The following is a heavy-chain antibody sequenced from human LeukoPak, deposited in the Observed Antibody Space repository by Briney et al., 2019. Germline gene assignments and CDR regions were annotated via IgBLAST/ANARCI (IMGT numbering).Heavy chain of an antibody. D-gene: IGHD6-19*01. CDR1: GFTVSSNYA. CDR2: IPVNGGST. Sequence: GGSLRLSRAASGFTVSSNYAMSWVRQAPGKGLEWVSAIPVNGGSTYYADSVKGRFTISRDNSKNTLYLQMNSLRAEDTAVYYCARGVRIAVAGYIDYWGQGTLVTVSS. CDR3: ARGVRIAVAGYIDY. V-gene: IGHV3-23*01. J-gene: IGHJ4*02.